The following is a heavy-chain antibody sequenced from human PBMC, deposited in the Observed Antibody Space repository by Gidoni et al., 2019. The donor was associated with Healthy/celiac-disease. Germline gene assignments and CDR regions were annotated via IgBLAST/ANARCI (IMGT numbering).Heavy chain of an antibody. CDR3: ARFFGELSPHYYYGMDV. CDR1: GGSISSYY. D-gene: IGHD3-10*01. CDR2: IYTSGST. Sequence: QVQLQESVPGLVKPSETLSLTCTVSGGSISSYYWSWIRQPAGKGLEWIGRIYTSGSTNYTPSLKSRVTMSVDTSKNQFSLKLSSVTAADTAVYYCARFFGELSPHYYYGMDVWGQGTTVTVSS. J-gene: IGHJ6*02. V-gene: IGHV4-4*07.